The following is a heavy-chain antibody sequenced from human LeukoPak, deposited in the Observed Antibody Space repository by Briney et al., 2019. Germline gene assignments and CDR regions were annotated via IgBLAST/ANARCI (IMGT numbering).Heavy chain of an antibody. D-gene: IGHD2-21*02. V-gene: IGHV3-23*01. Sequence: GGSLRLSCAASGFTFSSYGMSWVRQAPGKGLEWVSAISGSGGSTYYADSVKGRFTISRDNSKNTLYLQMNSLRAEDTAVYYCAKDRIVVVTAMGDFDYWGQGTLVTVSS. CDR1: GFTFSSYG. CDR2: ISGSGGST. J-gene: IGHJ4*02. CDR3: AKDRIVVVTAMGDFDY.